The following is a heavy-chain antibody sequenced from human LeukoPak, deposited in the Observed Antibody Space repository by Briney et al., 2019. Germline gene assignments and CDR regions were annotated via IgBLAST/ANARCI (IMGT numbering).Heavy chain of an antibody. CDR1: GFTFNTYA. CDR2: FFVGGAT. CDR3: ARGDGYNFFDY. J-gene: IGHJ4*02. Sequence: PGGSLRLSCAASGFTFNTYAMGWVRQAPGKGLKWVSVFFVGGATYYADSVKGRFTISRDNSENTLYLQMKSLRAEDTAVYYCARGDGYNFFDYWGQGTLVTVSS. V-gene: IGHV3-23*01. D-gene: IGHD5-24*01.